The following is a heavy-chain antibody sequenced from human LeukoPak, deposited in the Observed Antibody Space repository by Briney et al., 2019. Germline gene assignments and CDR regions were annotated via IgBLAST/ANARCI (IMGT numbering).Heavy chain of an antibody. Sequence: GASVKVSCKASGGTFSSYAISWVRQAPGQGLEWMGGIIPIFGTANYAQKFQGRVTMTEDTSTDTAYMELSSLRSEDTAVYYCATTCTNGVCYTGTFDYWGQGTLVTVSS. J-gene: IGHJ4*02. CDR1: GGTFSSYA. D-gene: IGHD2-8*01. CDR3: ATTCTNGVCYTGTFDY. CDR2: IIPIFGTA. V-gene: IGHV1-69*06.